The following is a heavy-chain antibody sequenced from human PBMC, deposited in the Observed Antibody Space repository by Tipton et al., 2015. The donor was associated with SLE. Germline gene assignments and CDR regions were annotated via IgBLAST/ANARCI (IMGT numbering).Heavy chain of an antibody. V-gene: IGHV1-18*01. Sequence: QSEPEVKKPGASVKVSCKASGYTFTSYCITWVRQAPGQGLEWMGWISGYNGNTNYAQKLQGRVTMTTDTSTSTAYMELRSLRSDDTAVYYCARLGDWDFYYYMDVWGKGTTVTVSS. CDR3: ARLGDWDFYYYMDV. CDR1: GYTFTSYC. J-gene: IGHJ6*03. D-gene: IGHD3-16*01. CDR2: ISGYNGNT.